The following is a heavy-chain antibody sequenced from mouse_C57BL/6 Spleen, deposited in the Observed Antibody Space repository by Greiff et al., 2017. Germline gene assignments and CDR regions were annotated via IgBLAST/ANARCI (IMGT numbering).Heavy chain of an antibody. Sequence: EVTLEESGGDLVQPGGSLKLSCAASGFTFSSYGLSWVRQTPDKRLEWVATISSGGSYTYYPDSVKGRFTISRDNAKNTLYLQMSSLKSEDTAMYYCARHVDYDVRAMDYWGQGTSVTVSS. CDR1: GFTFSSYG. CDR2: ISSGGSYT. D-gene: IGHD2-4*01. CDR3: ARHVDYDVRAMDY. V-gene: IGHV5-6*02. J-gene: IGHJ4*01.